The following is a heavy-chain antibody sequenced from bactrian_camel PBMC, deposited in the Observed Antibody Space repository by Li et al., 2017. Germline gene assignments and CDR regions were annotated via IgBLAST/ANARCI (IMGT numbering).Heavy chain of an antibody. V-gene: IGHV3S53*01. J-gene: IGHJ4*01. CDR1: RPLSTLTV. CDR3: GWATLSPSALVY. CDR2: FDSLDFR. D-gene: IGHD3*01. Sequence: HVQLVESGGGSVEAGGSLTLSCSASRPLSTLTVLAWFRQAPGKEREGVAAFDSLDFRTYADSAKGRFTVSKDTARNSLKVEDTAVYYCALGGSASGWATLSPSALVYWGKGTQVTVS.